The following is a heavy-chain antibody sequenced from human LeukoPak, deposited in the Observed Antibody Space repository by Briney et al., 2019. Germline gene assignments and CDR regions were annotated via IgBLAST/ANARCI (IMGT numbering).Heavy chain of an antibody. V-gene: IGHV3-33*01. J-gene: IGHJ1*01. CDR1: GFTFSSYG. CDR3: ARGDGYNDAEYLQH. D-gene: IGHD5-24*01. CDR2: IWYDGSNK. Sequence: GGSLRLSCAASGFTFSSYGMHWVRQAPGKGLEWVAVIWYDGSNKYYGDSVKGRFTISRDNSKKTLYLQMNSLRIEDTAVYYCARGDGYNDAEYLQHWGQGTLVTVS.